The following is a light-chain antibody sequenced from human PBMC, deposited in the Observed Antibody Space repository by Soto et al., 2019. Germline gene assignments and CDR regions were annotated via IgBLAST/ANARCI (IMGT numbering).Light chain of an antibody. Sequence: DIQMTQSPSTLSASVGDRVTITCRASQSISNSLAWYQQKSGKAPKLLIYDASSLEGRVPSRFSGSGSGAEFTLTITSLQPDDFATYYCQQYNDYSPTWTFGQGTRVEIK. CDR3: QQYNDYSPTWT. CDR1: QSISNS. V-gene: IGKV1-5*01. J-gene: IGKJ1*01. CDR2: DAS.